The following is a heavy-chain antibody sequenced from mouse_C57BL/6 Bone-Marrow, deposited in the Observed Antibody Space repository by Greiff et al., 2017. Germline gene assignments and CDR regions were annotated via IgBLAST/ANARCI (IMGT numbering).Heavy chain of an antibody. J-gene: IGHJ4*01. V-gene: IGHV1-80*01. Sequence: VQLQQSGAELVKPGASVKISCKASGYAFSSYGMNWVKQGPGKGLEWIEQIYPGDGDINYNGKFKGKATLTADKANSTPYLQISSLTSEDSAIYYCARLSNYYGHYYAMDYWGQGTSVTVSS. D-gene: IGHD1-1*01. CDR2: IYPGDGDI. CDR3: ARLSNYYGHYYAMDY. CDR1: GYAFSSYG.